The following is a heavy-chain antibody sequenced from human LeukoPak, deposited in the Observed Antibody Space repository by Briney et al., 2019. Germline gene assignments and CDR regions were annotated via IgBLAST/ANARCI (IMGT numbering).Heavy chain of an antibody. CDR3: AKDRNPDGKNSLDY. J-gene: IGHJ4*02. Sequence: GGSLRLSCAASGFTFSSYEMNWVRQAPGKGLEWVSYISSSGSTIYYTDSVKGRFTISRDNSRDTVYLQMNSLRVDDTARYFCAKDRNPDGKNSLDYWGQGTQVTVSS. CDR2: ISSSGSTI. CDR1: GFTFSSYE. D-gene: IGHD5-24*01. V-gene: IGHV3-48*03.